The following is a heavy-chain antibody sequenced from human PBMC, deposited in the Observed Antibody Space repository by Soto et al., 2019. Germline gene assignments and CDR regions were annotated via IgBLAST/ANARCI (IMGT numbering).Heavy chain of an antibody. D-gene: IGHD2-8*02. CDR3: ARGMTPPGAPAWYYFDS. J-gene: IGHJ4*02. CDR1: GASITGTSY. Sequence: SETLSLTCTVSGASITGTSYWSWIRQPAGKGLEWIGRFALCGTTNYNPSLRRRGTMSADLSKNQFSLSLTSVTAADTALYYCARGMTPPGAPAWYYFDSWGQGTLVTVSS. V-gene: IGHV4-4*07. CDR2: FALCGTT.